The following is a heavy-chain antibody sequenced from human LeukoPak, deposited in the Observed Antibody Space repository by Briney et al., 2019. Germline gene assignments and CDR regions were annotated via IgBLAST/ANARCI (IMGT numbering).Heavy chain of an antibody. V-gene: IGHV4-34*01. D-gene: IGHD6-13*01. CDR3: ARLRGYQRTPISSSWYSGYYFDY. CDR1: GGTFSGYY. J-gene: IGHJ4*02. Sequence: SETLPLTCAVYGGTFSGYYWSWIRQPPGKGLEWIGEINHSGSTNYNPSLKSRVTISVDTSKNQFSLQLSSVTAADTAVYYCARLRGYQRTPISSSWYSGYYFDYWGQGTLVTVSS. CDR2: INHSGST.